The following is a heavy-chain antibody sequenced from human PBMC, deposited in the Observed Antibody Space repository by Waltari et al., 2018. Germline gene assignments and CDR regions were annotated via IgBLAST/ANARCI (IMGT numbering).Heavy chain of an antibody. V-gene: IGHV4-38-2*01. CDR3: ARSQWLNQVEYFQH. CDR1: GYSISSGYY. J-gene: IGHJ1*01. CDR2: IYHSGRT. Sequence: QVQLQESGPGLVKPSETLSLTCAVSGYSISSGYYWGWIRQPPGKGLEWIGSIYHSGRTYYNPSLKSRVTISVDTSKNQFSLKLSSVTAADTAVYYCARSQWLNQVEYFQHWGQGTLVTVSS. D-gene: IGHD6-19*01.